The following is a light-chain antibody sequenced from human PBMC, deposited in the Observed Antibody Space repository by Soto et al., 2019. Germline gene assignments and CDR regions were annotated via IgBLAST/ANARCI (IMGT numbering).Light chain of an antibody. CDR2: EVS. J-gene: IGLJ1*01. CDR3: SSYTSSRNV. CDR1: SSDVGGYNY. V-gene: IGLV2-14*01. Sequence: GASSDVGGYNYVSWYQQHPGKAPKLMIYEVSNRPSGVSNRFSGSKSGNTASLTISGLQAEDEADYYCSSYTSSRNVFGTGTKVTVL.